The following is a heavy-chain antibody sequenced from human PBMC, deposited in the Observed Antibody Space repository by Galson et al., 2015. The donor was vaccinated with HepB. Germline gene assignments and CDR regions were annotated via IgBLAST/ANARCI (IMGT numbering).Heavy chain of an antibody. CDR1: GFTFSSYA. V-gene: IGHV3-48*01. CDR2: ISGSSSTI. D-gene: IGHD3-10*01. J-gene: IGHJ6*02. Sequence: SLRLSCAASGFTFSSYAMSWVRQAPGKGLEWVSAISGSSSTIYYADSVKGRFTISRDNAKNSLYLQMNSLRAEDTAVYYCARQLSSVGFGAVDYYGMDVWGQGTTVTVSS. CDR3: ARQLSSVGFGAVDYYGMDV.